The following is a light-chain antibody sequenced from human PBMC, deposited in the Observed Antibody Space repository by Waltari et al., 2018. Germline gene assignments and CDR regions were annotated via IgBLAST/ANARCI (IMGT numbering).Light chain of an antibody. CDR1: QSMSKY. CDR3: QHYESLPVT. Sequence: SCRASQSMSKYLAWYQQNPGQAPRLLIYHASSRAAGIPDRFSGSGSGTDFSLTISRLEPEDFAVYYCQHYESLPVTFGQGTKVEIK. J-gene: IGKJ1*01. V-gene: IGKV3-20*01. CDR2: HAS.